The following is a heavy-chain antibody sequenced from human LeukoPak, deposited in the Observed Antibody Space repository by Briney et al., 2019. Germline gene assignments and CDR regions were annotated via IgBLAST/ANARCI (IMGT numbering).Heavy chain of an antibody. CDR3: ARGPLLDYEGISGYYYFDY. J-gene: IGHJ4*02. CDR1: GGSFSGYY. CDR2: ITHSGNT. Sequence: SETLSLTCAVYGGSFSGYYWSWIRQPPGRGLEWIGEITHSGNTNYNPSLKSRLTISVDTSKNQFSLKLSSVTAADTAVYYCARGPLLDYEGISGYYYFDYWGQGTLVTVSS. V-gene: IGHV4-34*01. D-gene: IGHD3-22*01.